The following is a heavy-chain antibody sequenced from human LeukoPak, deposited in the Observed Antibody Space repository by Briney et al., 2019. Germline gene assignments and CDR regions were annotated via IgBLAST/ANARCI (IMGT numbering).Heavy chain of an antibody. CDR2: IYPRDGST. CDR1: GYTFTSNY. CDR3: ARDQEGFDY. J-gene: IGHJ4*02. V-gene: IGHV1-46*01. Sequence: ASVKVSCKASGYTFTSNYIHWVRQAPGQGLEWMGMIYPRDGSTSYAQEFQGIVTVTRDTSTSTVHMELSGLRSEDTAVYYCARDQEGFDYWGQGTLVTVSS.